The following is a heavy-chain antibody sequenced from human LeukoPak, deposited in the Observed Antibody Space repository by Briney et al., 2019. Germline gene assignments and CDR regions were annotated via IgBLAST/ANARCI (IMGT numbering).Heavy chain of an antibody. D-gene: IGHD6-13*01. Sequence: GGSLRLSCAASRFIFGAYGMHWVRQAPGKGLEWVAFIRYDGSNKYYADSVKGRFTISRDNSKNTLYLQMNSLRTEDTAVYYCAKDIYSSSWQSSGYLDYWGQGTLVTVSS. CDR1: RFIFGAYG. J-gene: IGHJ4*02. CDR2: IRYDGSNK. V-gene: IGHV3-30*02. CDR3: AKDIYSSSWQSSGYLDY.